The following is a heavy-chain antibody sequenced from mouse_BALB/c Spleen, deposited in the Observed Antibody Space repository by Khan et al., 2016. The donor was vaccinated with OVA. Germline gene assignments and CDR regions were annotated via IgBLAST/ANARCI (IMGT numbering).Heavy chain of an antibody. J-gene: IGHJ3*01. CDR2: ISPGSDKT. V-gene: IGHV1-77*01. CDR3: AIEWAAWFPY. Sequence: QVQLKQSGAELARPGASVNLSCKASGYTFTDYYINWMRQRTGQGLEWIGEISPGSDKTYYNEKFKGKATLTVDKSSSTAYMQLSSLTSEDSAVYLCAIEWAAWFPYWGQGTLVTVSA. CDR1: GYTFTDYY.